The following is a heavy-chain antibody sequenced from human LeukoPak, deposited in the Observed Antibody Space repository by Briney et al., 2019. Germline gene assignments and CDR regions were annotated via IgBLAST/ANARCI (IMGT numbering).Heavy chain of an antibody. CDR2: ISYDGSNK. Sequence: GGSLRLSCAASGFTFSSYAMHWVRQAPGKGLEWVAVISYDGSNKYYADSVKGRFTISRDNSKNTLYLQMNSLRAEDTAVYYCARDRYSSSWYRYYYYYYGMDVWGQGTTVTVSS. D-gene: IGHD6-13*01. CDR3: ARDRYSSSWYRYYYYYYGMDV. V-gene: IGHV3-30-3*01. CDR1: GFTFSSYA. J-gene: IGHJ6*02.